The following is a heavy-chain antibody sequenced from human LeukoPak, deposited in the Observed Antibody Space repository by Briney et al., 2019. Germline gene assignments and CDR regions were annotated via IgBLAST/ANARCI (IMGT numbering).Heavy chain of an antibody. V-gene: IGHV4-34*01. J-gene: IGHJ4*02. D-gene: IGHD3-10*01. Sequence: SETLSLTCAVYGGSFSGYYWSWIRQPPGKGLEWIGEINHSGSTYYNPSLKSRVTTSVDTSKNQFSLKLSSVTAADTAVYYCARERAPGVPGRDWGQGTLVTVSS. CDR1: GGSFSGYY. CDR3: ARERAPGVPGRD. CDR2: INHSGST.